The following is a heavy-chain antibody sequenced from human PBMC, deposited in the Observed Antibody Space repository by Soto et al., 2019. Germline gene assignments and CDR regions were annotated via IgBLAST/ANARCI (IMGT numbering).Heavy chain of an antibody. V-gene: IGHV3-23*01. J-gene: IGHJ4*02. CDR2: ISGSGGST. CDR1: GFTFSSYA. Sequence: GGSLRLSCAASGFTFSSYAMSWVRQAPGKGLEWVSAISGSGGSTYYADSVKGRFTISRDNSKNTLYLQMNSLRAEDTAVYYCAKDRSPYYDILTGYYPPYFDYWGQGTLVTVSS. D-gene: IGHD3-9*01. CDR3: AKDRSPYYDILTGYYPPYFDY.